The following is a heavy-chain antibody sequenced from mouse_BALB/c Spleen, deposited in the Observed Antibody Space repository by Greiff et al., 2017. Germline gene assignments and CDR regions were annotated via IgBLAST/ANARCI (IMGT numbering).Heavy chain of an antibody. V-gene: IGHV1S137*01. Sequence: QVQLQQSGAELVRPGVSVKISCKGSGYTFTDYAMHWVKQSHAKSLEWIGVISTYYGDASYNQKFKGKATMTVDKSSSTAYMELARLTSEDSAIYYCARGFITTATLDYWGQGTTLTVSS. CDR3: ARGFITTATLDY. J-gene: IGHJ2*01. D-gene: IGHD1-2*01. CDR1: GYTFTDYA. CDR2: ISTYYGDA.